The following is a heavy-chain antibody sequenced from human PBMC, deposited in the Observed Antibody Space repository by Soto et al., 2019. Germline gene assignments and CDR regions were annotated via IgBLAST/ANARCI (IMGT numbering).Heavy chain of an antibody. CDR1: GGSISSYY. CDR3: ARGGYYDSSGYHFDY. J-gene: IGHJ4*02. D-gene: IGHD3-22*01. V-gene: IGHV4-59*01. Sequence: SETLSLTCTVSGGSISSYYWSWIRQPPGKGLEWIGYIYYSGSTNYNPSLKSRVTISVDTSKNQFSLKLSSVTAADTAVYYCARGGYYDSSGYHFDYWGQGTLVTVSS. CDR2: IYYSGST.